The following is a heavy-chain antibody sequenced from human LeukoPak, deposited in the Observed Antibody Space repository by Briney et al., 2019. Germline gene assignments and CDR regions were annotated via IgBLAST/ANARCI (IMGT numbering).Heavy chain of an antibody. CDR2: INQVGGAK. CDR1: GFIFSSHW. D-gene: IGHD3-22*01. Sequence: GGSLRLSCAASGFIFSSHWMAWVRQAPGKGLECVGNINQVGGAKFPVESVKGRFTLSRDNARNSLYLQMNNLRVEERSIYYCATSHDSSGNNWGQGTLVTVSS. CDR3: ATSHDSSGNN. J-gene: IGHJ4*02. V-gene: IGHV3-7*01.